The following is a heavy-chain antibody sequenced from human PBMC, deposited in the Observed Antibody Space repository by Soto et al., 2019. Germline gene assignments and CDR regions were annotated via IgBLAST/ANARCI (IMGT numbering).Heavy chain of an antibody. D-gene: IGHD2-2*01. V-gene: IGHV1-69*01. CDR1: GGTFSSHS. Sequence: QVQLVQSGAEVKKPGSSVKVSCKVSGGTFSSHSINWVRQAPGQGPEWMGGIIPIFGTENYAQKFQGRVTITADESTSTAYMELSSLTSEDTALYYCSTSVYCSTTRCYYYYGLDVWGQGTTVILSS. CDR3: STSVYCSTTRCYYYYGLDV. CDR2: IIPIFGTE. J-gene: IGHJ6*02.